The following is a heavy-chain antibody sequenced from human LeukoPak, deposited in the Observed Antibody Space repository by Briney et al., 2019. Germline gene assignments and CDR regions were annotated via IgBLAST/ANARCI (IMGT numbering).Heavy chain of an antibody. J-gene: IGHJ4*02. CDR1: GFSFSDSY. V-gene: IGHV3-11*05. Sequence: GGTLRLSCAGSGFSFSDSYMTWVRQAPGKGLEWVAWISGSSSYKNYADSVKGGFTISTDNAKNSLYLQMNSLRDEDTAVYYCARVILKYYGSGPFDYWGQGTLVTVSS. D-gene: IGHD3-10*01. CDR2: ISGSSSYK. CDR3: ARVILKYYGSGPFDY.